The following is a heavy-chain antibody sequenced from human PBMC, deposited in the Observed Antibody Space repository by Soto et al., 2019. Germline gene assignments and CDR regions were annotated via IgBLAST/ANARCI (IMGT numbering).Heavy chain of an antibody. CDR3: ARFSGDGSGNNFDY. D-gene: IGHD3-10*01. Sequence: QVQLVQSGAEVKKPGASVKVSCKTSGYTFTNYAIHWVRQAPGQRLEWMGRIYADNGNTRYPQKFQGRVTIIRDTSASTYYMELSSLTSEDTAAYYCARFSGDGSGNNFDYWGQGTLVTVSS. V-gene: IGHV1-3*01. CDR2: IYADNGNT. J-gene: IGHJ4*02. CDR1: GYTFTNYA.